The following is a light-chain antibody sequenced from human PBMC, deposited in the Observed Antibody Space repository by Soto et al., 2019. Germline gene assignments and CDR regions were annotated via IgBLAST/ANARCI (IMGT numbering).Light chain of an antibody. CDR3: QQYNNWPSLT. CDR2: GAS. Sequence: EIVMTQSPATLSVSPGERATLSCRARQSVRSNLAWYQQKPGQAPRLLIYGASTRATGIPARFSGSGSGTQFTLTVSSLQSEDFAVYYCQQYNNWPSLTFGGGTKVEIK. V-gene: IGKV3-15*01. CDR1: QSVRSN. J-gene: IGKJ4*01.